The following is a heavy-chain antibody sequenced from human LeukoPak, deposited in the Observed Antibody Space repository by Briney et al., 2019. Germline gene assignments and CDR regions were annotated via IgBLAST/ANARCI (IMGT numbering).Heavy chain of an antibody. V-gene: IGHV4-28*01. CDR1: GYSISSSNW. CDR2: IYYSGNT. CDR3: AKSVDGGNSPFDY. Sequence: SDTLSLTCAVSGYSISSSNWWGWIRQPPGKGLEWIGYIYYSGNTHYNPSLKSRVTMSVDTSKIQFSLNLSSVTAVDTAIYYCAKSVDGGNSPFDYWGQGTLVTVSS. D-gene: IGHD4-23*01. J-gene: IGHJ4*02.